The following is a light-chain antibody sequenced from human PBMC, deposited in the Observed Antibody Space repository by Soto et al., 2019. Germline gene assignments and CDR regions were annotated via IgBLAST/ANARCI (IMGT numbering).Light chain of an antibody. CDR1: QSVSTYY. V-gene: IGKV3-20*01. J-gene: IGKJ1*01. Sequence: EIVWTQSPGTLSLSPGERATLSCRASQSVSTYYLAWYQQKPGQAPRLLIYGASSRATGIPDRFSGTGSGTDFTLTISRLEPEDFAVYYCQEYGTSRTFGQGTKWIS. CDR2: GAS. CDR3: QEYGTSRT.